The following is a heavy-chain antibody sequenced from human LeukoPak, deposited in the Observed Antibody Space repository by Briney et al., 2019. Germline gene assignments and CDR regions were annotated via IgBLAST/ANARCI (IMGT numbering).Heavy chain of an antibody. CDR3: NTAWAAGPC. CDR1: GCTFSSAW. J-gene: IGHJ4*02. D-gene: IGHD6-19*01. Sequence: PGGSLSLSCAASGCTFSSAWLSWVRQTPGEGLGWVARIKSNNDGGTIDYAALVKGRFTISSDDSKNTLYLQMNSHKTENTAVYYCNTAWAAGPCWGKGTLVTVST. V-gene: IGHV3-15*01. CDR2: IKSNNDGGTI.